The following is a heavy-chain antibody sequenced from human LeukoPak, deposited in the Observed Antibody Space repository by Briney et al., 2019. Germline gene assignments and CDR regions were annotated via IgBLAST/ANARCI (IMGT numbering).Heavy chain of an antibody. V-gene: IGHV1-18*01. CDR3: ARSSPDYYGSLYWFDP. CDR1: GYTFTSYG. CDR2: ISAYNGNT. D-gene: IGHD3-10*01. Sequence: ASVKVSCKASGYTFTSYGISWVRQAPGQGLEWMGWISAYNGNTNYAQKLQGRVTMTTDTSTSTAYMELRSLRSDDTAVYYCARSSPDYYGSLYWFDPRGQGTLVTVSS. J-gene: IGHJ5*02.